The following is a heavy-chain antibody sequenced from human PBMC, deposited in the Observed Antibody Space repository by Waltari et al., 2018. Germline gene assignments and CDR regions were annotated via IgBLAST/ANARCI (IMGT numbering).Heavy chain of an antibody. CDR3: ARVLHGSLDQ. J-gene: IGHJ4*02. D-gene: IGHD6-13*01. CDR1: GGTFSTYN. V-gene: IGHV1-69*01. CDR2: IIPIFGTP. Sequence: QLQLVQSGAEVKKPGSSVKVSCKSSGGTFSTYNLAWVRQAPGQGLEWMGGIIPIFGTPNYANKFQGRVTITADQSTYTTYMEVSSLTSEDTAVFYCARVLHGSLDQWGQGTLVTVSS.